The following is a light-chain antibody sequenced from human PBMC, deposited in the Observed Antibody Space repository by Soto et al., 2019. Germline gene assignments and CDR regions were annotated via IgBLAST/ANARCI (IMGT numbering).Light chain of an antibody. V-gene: IGLV2-14*01. CDR2: DVS. J-gene: IGLJ2*01. CDR1: SSDVGTYNS. Sequence: QSALTQPASVSESPGQSITISCTGTSSDVGTYNSVSWYQQHPGKAPKLMIYDVSHRPSGVSNRFSGSKSGNTASLTISGLQAEDEADYYCCSYTSSSTPVVFGGGTKLTVL. CDR3: CSYTSSSTPVV.